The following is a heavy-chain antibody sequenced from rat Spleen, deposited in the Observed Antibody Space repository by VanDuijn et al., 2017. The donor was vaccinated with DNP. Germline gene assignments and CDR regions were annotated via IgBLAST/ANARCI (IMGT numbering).Heavy chain of an antibody. Sequence: QVQLKESGPGLVQPSQTLSLTCTVSGFSLTSYHVHWVRQPPGKGLEWMGRIQSGGSTDYNSALKSRLSINRDPSKSQVFLKMNSVQTEDTAMYFCMSVAMDAWGHGTSVTVSS. CDR3: MSVAMDA. CDR2: IQSGGST. J-gene: IGHJ4*01. V-gene: IGHV2-27*01. CDR1: GFSLTSYH.